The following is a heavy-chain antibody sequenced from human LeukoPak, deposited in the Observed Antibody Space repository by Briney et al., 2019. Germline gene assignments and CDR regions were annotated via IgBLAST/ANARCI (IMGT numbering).Heavy chain of an antibody. CDR3: AREGNYYDSSEDWFDP. D-gene: IGHD3-22*01. CDR2: IIPIFGTA. J-gene: IGHJ5*02. V-gene: IGHV1-69*05. CDR1: GGTFSSYA. Sequence: ASVKVSCKASGGTFSSYAISWVRQAPGQGLEWMGGIIPIFGTANYAQKFQGRVTMTTDTSTSTAYMELRSLRSDDTAVYYCAREGNYYDSSEDWFDPWGQGTLVTVSS.